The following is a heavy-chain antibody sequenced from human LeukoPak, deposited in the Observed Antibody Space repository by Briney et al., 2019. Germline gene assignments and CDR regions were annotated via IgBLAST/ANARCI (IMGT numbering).Heavy chain of an antibody. CDR2: IYHNGST. J-gene: IGHJ4*02. V-gene: IGHV4-38-2*02. D-gene: IGHD2-15*01. CDR3: AREVMVGAFFDY. CDR1: SYSISSGYY. Sequence: PSETLSLTCSVSSYSISSGYYWGWIRQPPGKGLEGIGRIYHNGSTYYNPSLKGRVAISVDTSKNQFSLKLSSVTAADTAVYYCAREVMVGAFFDYWGQGTLVTVSS.